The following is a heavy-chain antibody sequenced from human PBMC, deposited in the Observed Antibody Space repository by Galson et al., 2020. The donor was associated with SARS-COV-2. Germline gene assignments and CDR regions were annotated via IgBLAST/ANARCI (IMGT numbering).Heavy chain of an antibody. CDR1: GFTFRDHN. CDR3: ARDKGSGFQMHWYFDL. CDR2: IAGCGSYK. V-gene: IGHV3-21*01. D-gene: IGHD3-22*01. Sequence: GGSLRLSCAASGFTFRDHNMILVRQAPGKGLEWVSSIAGCGSYKYYSDSMKGRFTISRDNAKNSVYLQLNSLRDEDTAVYYCARDKGSGFQMHWYFDLWGRGTLVSVSS. J-gene: IGHJ2*01.